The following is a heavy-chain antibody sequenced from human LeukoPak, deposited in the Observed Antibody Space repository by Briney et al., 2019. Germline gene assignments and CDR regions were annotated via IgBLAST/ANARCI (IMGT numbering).Heavy chain of an antibody. Sequence: SETLSLTCTVSGASISGYYWSWIRQPPGEGLEWIGYYSGTTNYNPSLKSRVTISVDTSKNQFSLRLSSVTAADTAVYYCARERRDVYKVYFDYWGQGTLVTVSS. J-gene: IGHJ4*02. CDR1: GASISGYY. CDR2: YSGTT. V-gene: IGHV4-59*01. D-gene: IGHD5-24*01. CDR3: ARERRDVYKVYFDY.